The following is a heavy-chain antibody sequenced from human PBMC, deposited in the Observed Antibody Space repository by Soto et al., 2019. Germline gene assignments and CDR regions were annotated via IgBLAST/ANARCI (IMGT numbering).Heavy chain of an antibody. CDR3: AKYRSTSSGAEGFDF. J-gene: IGHJ4*02. CDR1: GFTFNSYA. V-gene: IGHV3-23*01. D-gene: IGHD6-6*01. Sequence: PGGSLRLSCAASGFTFNSYAMAWARQAPGKGLEWVSSISGSGDVIFYAASVKGRFTISRDNPKNTFFLQLNSLRAEDTGVYYCAKYRSTSSGAEGFDFWGQGALVTVSS. CDR2: ISGSGDVI.